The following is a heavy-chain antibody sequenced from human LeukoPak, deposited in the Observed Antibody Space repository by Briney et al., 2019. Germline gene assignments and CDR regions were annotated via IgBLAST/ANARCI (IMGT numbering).Heavy chain of an antibody. CDR2: IIPILGIA. V-gene: IGHV1-69*04. D-gene: IGHD2-15*01. CDR1: GCTFSSYA. Sequence: ASVKVSCKASGCTFSSYAISWVRQAPGQGLEWMGRIIPILGIANYAQKFQGRVTITADKSTSTAYMELSSLRSEDTAVYYCARVVVVVRGNWFDPWGQGTLVTVSS. CDR3: ARVVVVVRGNWFDP. J-gene: IGHJ5*02.